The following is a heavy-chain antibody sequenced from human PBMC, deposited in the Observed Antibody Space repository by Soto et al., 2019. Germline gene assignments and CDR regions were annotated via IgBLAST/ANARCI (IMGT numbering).Heavy chain of an antibody. J-gene: IGHJ4*02. D-gene: IGHD5-12*01. CDR3: AREGNLGRWLQPLDF. CDR1: GGSFSGYY. V-gene: IGHV4-34*01. CDR2: INHSGST. Sequence: SETLSLTCAVYGGSFSGYYWSWIRQPPGKGLEWIGEINHSGSTKYNPSLKSRVTMSVDTSKNQFSLKLISVTAADTAKYFCAREGNLGRWLQPLDFWGQGTLVTVSS.